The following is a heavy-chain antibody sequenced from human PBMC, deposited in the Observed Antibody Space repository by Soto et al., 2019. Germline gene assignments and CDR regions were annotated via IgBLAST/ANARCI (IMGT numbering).Heavy chain of an antibody. CDR2: IVAGSGDT. V-gene: IGHV1-58*01. CDR3: AARSDFRFYYSDMDV. J-gene: IGHJ6*02. D-gene: IGHD3-3*01. Sequence: QMQLVQSGPEVKKPGTSVKLSCKASGLTFSSSAVQWVRQSRGQRLEWIGWIVAGSGDTKYAQRFHERVTFSRDMSTDTAYMELSSLRPDDTGVYYCAARSDFRFYYSDMDVWGQGTTVTVSS. CDR1: GLTFSSSA.